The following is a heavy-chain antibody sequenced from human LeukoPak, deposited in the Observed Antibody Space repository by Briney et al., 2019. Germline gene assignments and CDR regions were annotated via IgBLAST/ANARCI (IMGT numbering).Heavy chain of an antibody. CDR1: GGSISSYY. V-gene: IGHV4-59*01. D-gene: IGHD2-8*02. J-gene: IGHJ4*02. Sequence: SETLSLTCTVSGGSISSYYWSWIRQPPGKGLEWIGYIYYSGSTNYNPSLKSRVTITVDTSKNQFSLKLSSVTAADTAVYYCARSGGAFDYWGQGTLVTASS. CDR2: IYYSGST. CDR3: ARSGGAFDY.